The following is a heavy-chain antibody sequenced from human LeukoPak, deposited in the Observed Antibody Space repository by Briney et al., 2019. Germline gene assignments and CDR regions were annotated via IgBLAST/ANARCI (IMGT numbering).Heavy chain of an antibody. CDR1: GYTFTGYY. V-gene: IGHV1-2*02. CDR3: ARGGSVVWHDMLGAGAYYSSGTDL. J-gene: IGHJ6*02. Sequence: ASVKVSCKASGYTFTGYYMHWVRQAPGQGLEWMGWINPNSGGTNYAQKFQGRVTMTRDTSISTAYMELSRLRSDDTAVYYCARGGSVVWHDMLGAGAYYSSGTDLWGQGTPVT. D-gene: IGHD3-9*01. CDR2: INPNSGGT.